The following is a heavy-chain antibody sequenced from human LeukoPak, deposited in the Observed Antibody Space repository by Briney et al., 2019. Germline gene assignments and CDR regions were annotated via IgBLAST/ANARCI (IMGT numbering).Heavy chain of an antibody. CDR1: GYTFTSYG. CDR3: ARDDPPYCSSTSCYLYYYYGMDV. CDR2: INAYHCKT. V-gene: IGHV1-18*01. Sequence: ASVKVSCKASGYTFTSYGISWVRQAPGQGLEVMGLINAYHCKTNYAQKLQGRVTMTTDTSTSTAYMELRSLRSDDTAVYYCARDDPPYCSSTSCYLYYYYGMDVWGQGTTVTVSS. D-gene: IGHD2-2*01. J-gene: IGHJ6*02.